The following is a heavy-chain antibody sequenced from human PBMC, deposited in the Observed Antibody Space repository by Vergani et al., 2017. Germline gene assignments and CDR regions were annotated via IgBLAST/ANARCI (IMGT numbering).Heavy chain of an antibody. D-gene: IGHD3-10*01. J-gene: IGHJ6*02. V-gene: IGHV4-38-2*01. Sequence: QVQLQESGPGLVKPSETLTLTCDVSDSSIMTNPYWAWSGQPPGKGLEWIGCIHHSGDTHYNSSLKSRVSISIVSSSKFSLSLTSVTAADTAIYYCARHRGSWGFFPSSYFYGMDVWGHGTTVTVSS. CDR1: DSSIMTNPY. CDR3: ARHRGSWGFFPSSYFYGMDV. CDR2: IHHSGDT.